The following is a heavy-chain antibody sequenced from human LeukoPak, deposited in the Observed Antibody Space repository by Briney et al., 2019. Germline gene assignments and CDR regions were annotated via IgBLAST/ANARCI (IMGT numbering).Heavy chain of an antibody. J-gene: IGHJ3*02. CDR2: IYYSGST. D-gene: IGHD3-3*01. CDR3: ARASITIFGVVPNAFDI. V-gene: IGHV4-59*01. Sequence: SETLSLTXTVSGGSISSYYWSWIRQPPGKGLEWIGYIYYSGSTNYNPSLKSRVTISVDTSKNQFSLKLSSVTAADTAVYYCARASITIFGVVPNAFDIWGQGTMVTVSS. CDR1: GGSISSYY.